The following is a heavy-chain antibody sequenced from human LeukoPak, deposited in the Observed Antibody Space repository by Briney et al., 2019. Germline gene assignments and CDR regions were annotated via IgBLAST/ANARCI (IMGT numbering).Heavy chain of an antibody. V-gene: IGHV3-7*03. J-gene: IGHJ6*03. CDR3: ARVLSGRGSLYDYYYYMDV. CDR1: GFTFSSYW. CDR2: IKQDGSEK. Sequence: GGSLRLSCAASGFTFSSYWMSWVRQAPGKGLEWVANIKQDGSEKYYVDSVKGRFTISRDISKNTLYLQMNSLRAEDTAVYYCARVLSGRGSLYDYYYYMDVWGKGTTVTISS. D-gene: IGHD3-10*01.